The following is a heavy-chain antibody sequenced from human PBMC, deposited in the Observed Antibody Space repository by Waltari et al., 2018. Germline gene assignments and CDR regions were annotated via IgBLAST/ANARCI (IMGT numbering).Heavy chain of an antibody. D-gene: IGHD3-10*01. CDR1: GGSISSGTFY. CDR3: ARYYFGSGSSHFDY. V-gene: IGHV4-39*01. Sequence: QLQLQESGPGLVKPSETLSLTCTVPGGSISSGTFYWAWIRQPPGKGLEWIGNIYYRGNTYYRQSLKSRVTISVDTSKNQFSLKLSSVTAADTAVYYCARYYFGSGSSHFDYWGQGTLLTVSS. J-gene: IGHJ4*02. CDR2: IYYRGNT.